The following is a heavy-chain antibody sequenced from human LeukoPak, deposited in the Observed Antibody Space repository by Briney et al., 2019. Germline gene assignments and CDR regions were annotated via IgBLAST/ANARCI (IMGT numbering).Heavy chain of an antibody. CDR1: GFTFDDYT. Sequence: PGGSLRLSCAASGFTFDDYTMHWVRQAPGKGLEWVSLISWDGGSTYYADSVKGRFTISRDNSKNSLYLQMNSLRTEDTALYYCAKGEETSWSRGDVLDAFDIWGQGTMVTVSS. CDR2: ISWDGGST. D-gene: IGHD2-21*02. CDR3: AKGEETSWSRGDVLDAFDI. J-gene: IGHJ3*02. V-gene: IGHV3-43*01.